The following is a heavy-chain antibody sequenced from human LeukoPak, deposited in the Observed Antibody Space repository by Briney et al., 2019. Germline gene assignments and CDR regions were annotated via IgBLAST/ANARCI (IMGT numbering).Heavy chain of an antibody. CDR1: GYTFTSYY. Sequence: ASVKVSCKASGYTFTSYYMQWVRQAPGQGLEWMGIINPSGGSTSYAQKFQGRVTMTRDTSTSTVYMELSSLRSEDTAVYYCARDSQAHDHPFGDNYFDYWGQGTLVTVSS. D-gene: IGHD3-10*01. V-gene: IGHV1-46*01. CDR2: INPSGGST. J-gene: IGHJ4*02. CDR3: ARDSQAHDHPFGDNYFDY.